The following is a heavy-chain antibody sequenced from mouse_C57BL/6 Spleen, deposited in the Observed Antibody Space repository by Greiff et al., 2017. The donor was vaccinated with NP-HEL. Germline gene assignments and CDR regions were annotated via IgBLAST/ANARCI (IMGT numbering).Heavy chain of an antibody. CDR2: ISSGSSTI. CDR1: GFTFSDYG. V-gene: IGHV5-17*01. Sequence: EVQVVESGGGLVKPGGSLKLSCAASGFTFSDYGMHWVRQAPEQGLEWVAYISSGSSTIYYADTVKGRFTISRDNAKNTLFLQMTSLRSEDTAMYYCARVPYDYDGGYAMDYWGQGTSVTVSS. J-gene: IGHJ4*01. CDR3: ARVPYDYDGGYAMDY. D-gene: IGHD2-4*01.